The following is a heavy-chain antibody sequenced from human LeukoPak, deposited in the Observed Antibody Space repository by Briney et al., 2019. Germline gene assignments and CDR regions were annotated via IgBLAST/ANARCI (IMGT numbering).Heavy chain of an antibody. CDR1: GYTLTELS. V-gene: IGHV1-24*01. CDR3: TTVRFEVDSSGYYHNYFDP. CDR2: FDPEDGET. Sequence: GASVKVSCKVSGYTLTELSMHWVRQAPGKGLEWMGGFDPEDGETIYAQKFQGRLTMTEDTSTDTAYMELSSLRSEDTAVYYCTTVRFEVDSSGYYHNYFDPWGQGTLVTVSS. D-gene: IGHD3-22*01. J-gene: IGHJ5*02.